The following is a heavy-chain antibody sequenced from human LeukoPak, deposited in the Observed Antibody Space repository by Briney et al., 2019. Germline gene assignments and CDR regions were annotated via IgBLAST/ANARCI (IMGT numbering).Heavy chain of an antibody. Sequence: SETLSLTCTVSGGSISSGSYYWSWIRQPAGKGLEWIGRIYTSGSTNYNPSLKSRVTISVDTSKNQFSLKLSSVTAADTAVYYCARTTVTTFWGDYWGQGTLVTVSS. CDR1: GGSISSGSYY. V-gene: IGHV4-61*02. CDR2: IYTSGST. J-gene: IGHJ4*02. CDR3: ARTTVTTFWGDY. D-gene: IGHD4-17*01.